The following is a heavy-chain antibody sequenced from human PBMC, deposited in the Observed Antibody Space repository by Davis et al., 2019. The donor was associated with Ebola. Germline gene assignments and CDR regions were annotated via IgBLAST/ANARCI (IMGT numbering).Heavy chain of an antibody. V-gene: IGHV3-48*04. CDR1: GFTFSSYS. D-gene: IGHD3-22*01. J-gene: IGHJ6*02. CDR2: ISSSSSTI. CDR3: ARPQYYYDSEGGMDV. Sequence: GESLKISCAASGFTFSSYSMNWVRQAPGKGLEWVSYISSSSSTIYYADSVKGRFTISRDNAKNSLYLQMNSLRAEDTAVYYCARPQYYYDSEGGMDVWGQGTTVTVSS.